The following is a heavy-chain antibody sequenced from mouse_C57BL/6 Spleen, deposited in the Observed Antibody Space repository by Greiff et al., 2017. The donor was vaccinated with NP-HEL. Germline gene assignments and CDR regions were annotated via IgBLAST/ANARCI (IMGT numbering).Heavy chain of an antibody. CDR3: ARAWYYGTFWYFDV. Sequence: VQLQQSGAELVKPGASVKMSCKASGYTFTSYWITWVKQRPGQGLEWIGDIYPGSGSTNYNEKFKSKATLTVDTSSSTAYMQLSSLTSEDSAVYYCARAWYYGTFWYFDVWGTGTTVTVSS. CDR2: IYPGSGST. D-gene: IGHD1-1*01. J-gene: IGHJ1*03. V-gene: IGHV1-55*01. CDR1: GYTFTSYW.